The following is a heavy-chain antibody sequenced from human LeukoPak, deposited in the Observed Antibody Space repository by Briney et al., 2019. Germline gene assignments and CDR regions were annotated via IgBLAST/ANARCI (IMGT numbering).Heavy chain of an antibody. V-gene: IGHV3-23*01. CDR2: ISGSGYYT. Sequence: PGGSLRLSCEASGFTFGSFAMSWVRQAPGKGLEWVSGISGSGYYTYYAQSVKGRFTISRDNSKNTLYIDLNSLRAEDTARYFCARDGSWGDYQFYFYMDVGGKGTTVTVSS. J-gene: IGHJ6*03. D-gene: IGHD3-16*01. CDR3: ARDGSWGDYQFYFYMDV. CDR1: GFTFGSFA.